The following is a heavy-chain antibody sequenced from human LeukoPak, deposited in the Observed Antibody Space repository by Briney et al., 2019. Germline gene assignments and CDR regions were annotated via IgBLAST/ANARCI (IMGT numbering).Heavy chain of an antibody. CDR2: YDRRGRT. J-gene: IGHJ4*02. CDR3: ASSPWASSIGAVDY. CDR1: GGSINRDY. D-gene: IGHD6-13*01. Sequence: PSETLSLTCTVSGGSINRDYWSWIRQPPGKGLEWIGSYDRRGRTYYSPSLKSRVSISVDTSRDQFSLNLRSVTAADTAVYYCASSPWASSIGAVDYWGQGTLVTVSS. V-gene: IGHV4-59*05.